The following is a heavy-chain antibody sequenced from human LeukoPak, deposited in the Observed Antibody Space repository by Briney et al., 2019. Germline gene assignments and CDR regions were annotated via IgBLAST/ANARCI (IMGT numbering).Heavy chain of an antibody. V-gene: IGHV3-30*02. CDR2: IRYDGSNE. CDR1: GFTFSSYS. J-gene: IGHJ5*02. CDR3: AKDSRTGDNWFDP. D-gene: IGHD1-14*01. Sequence: GGSLRLSCTASGFTFSSYSMHWVRQAPGKGLEWVAFIRYDGSNEYHADSVQGRFTISRDNSKNTLYLQMSSLRPEDTAVYYCAKDSRTGDNWFDPWGQGTLVTVSS.